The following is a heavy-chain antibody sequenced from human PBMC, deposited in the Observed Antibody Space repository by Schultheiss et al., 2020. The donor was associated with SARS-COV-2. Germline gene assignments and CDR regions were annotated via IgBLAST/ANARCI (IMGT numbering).Heavy chain of an antibody. D-gene: IGHD3-22*01. CDR2: IYYSGST. V-gene: IGHV4-59*01. J-gene: IGHJ4*02. CDR1: GGSISSYY. Sequence: SQTLSLTCTVSGGSISSYYWSWIRQPPGKGLEWIGYIYYSGSTNYNPSLKSRVTISVDTSKNQFSLKLSSVTAADTAVYYCARDSGYYDSSGYFDYWGQGTLVTVSS. CDR3: ARDSGYYDSSGYFDY.